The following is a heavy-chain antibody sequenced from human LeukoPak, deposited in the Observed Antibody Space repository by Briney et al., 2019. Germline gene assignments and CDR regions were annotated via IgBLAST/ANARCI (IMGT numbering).Heavy chain of an antibody. Sequence: GGTLRLSCAASGFTFSSYGMSWVRQAPGKGLEWVSATSGSGGSTYYADSVKGRFTISRDNSKNTLYLQMNSLRAEDTAVYYCAKEGRVRGVQHYYMDVWGKGTTVTISS. CDR2: TSGSGGST. D-gene: IGHD3-10*01. CDR1: GFTFSSYG. J-gene: IGHJ6*03. CDR3: AKEGRVRGVQHYYMDV. V-gene: IGHV3-23*01.